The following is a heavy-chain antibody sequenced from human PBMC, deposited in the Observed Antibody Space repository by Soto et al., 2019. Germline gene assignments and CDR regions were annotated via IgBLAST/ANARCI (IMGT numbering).Heavy chain of an antibody. J-gene: IGHJ2*01. D-gene: IGHD2-15*01. CDR2: IIPIFGTA. CDR3: ARVRGYCSGGSCYSRWYFDL. V-gene: IGHV1-69*01. Sequence: QVQLVQSGAEVKKPGSSVKVSCKASGGTFSSYAISWVRQAPGQGLEWMGGIIPIFGTANYAQKFQGRVTITADESTSTAYKELSSLRSEDTAVYYCARVRGYCSGGSCYSRWYFDLWGRGTLVTVSS. CDR1: GGTFSSYA.